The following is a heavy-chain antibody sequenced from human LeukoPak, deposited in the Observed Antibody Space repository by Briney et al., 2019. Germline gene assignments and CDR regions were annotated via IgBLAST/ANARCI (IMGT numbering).Heavy chain of an antibody. CDR2: IYYSGST. CDR3: ARGPEAEYYDFWSGPDY. Sequence: SETLSLTCTVSGGSVCSGSYYWSWIRRPPGKGLEWIGYIYYSGSTNYNPSLKSRVTISVDTSKNQFSLKLSSVTAADTAVYYCARGPEAEYYDFWSGPDYWGQGTLVTVSS. D-gene: IGHD3-3*01. J-gene: IGHJ4*02. V-gene: IGHV4-61*01. CDR1: GGSVCSGSYY.